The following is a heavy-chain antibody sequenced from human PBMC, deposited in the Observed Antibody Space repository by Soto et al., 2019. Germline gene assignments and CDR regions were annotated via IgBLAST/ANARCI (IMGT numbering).Heavy chain of an antibody. V-gene: IGHV1-3*01. CDR3: EKGTAPSEV. D-gene: IGHD1-1*01. CDR2: INAGNGNA. J-gene: IGHJ6*02. CDR1: GYTFTSYA. Sequence: QVQLVQSGAEVKKPGASVKVSCKASGYTFTSYAMHWVRQAPGQRLEWMGWINAGNGNAKYSQKFQGRVTITRDTVSSADYMEPSTLRSENTAVYYSEKGTAPSEVGGQGTTVTVAS.